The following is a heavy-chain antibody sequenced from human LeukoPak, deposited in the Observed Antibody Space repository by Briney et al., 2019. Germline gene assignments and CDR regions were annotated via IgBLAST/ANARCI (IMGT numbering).Heavy chain of an antibody. J-gene: IGHJ4*02. Sequence: GASVKVSCKASGYTFTNYPMNWVRQAPGQGLEWMGWINTNTGNLTYAQSFTGRFVFPLDTSVSTAYLQISSLKAEDTAVYYCARGGLLWFGELFDYWGQGTLVTVSS. CDR3: ARGGLLWFGELFDY. CDR2: INTNTGNL. V-gene: IGHV7-4-1*02. CDR1: GYTFTNYP. D-gene: IGHD3-10*01.